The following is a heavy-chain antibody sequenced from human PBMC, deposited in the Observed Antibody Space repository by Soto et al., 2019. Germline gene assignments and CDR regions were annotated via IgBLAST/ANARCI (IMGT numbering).Heavy chain of an antibody. CDR2: IYYSGST. V-gene: IGHV4-59*08. D-gene: IGHD2-2*01. CDR1: GGSISSYY. CDR3: LGYCISTSCSRDEYFQH. J-gene: IGHJ1*01. Sequence: SETLSLTCTVSGGSISSYYWSWIRQPPGKGLEWIGYIYYSGSTNYNPSLKSRVTISVDTSKNQFSLKLSSVTAADTAVYYCLGYCISTSCSRDEYFQHWGQGTLVTVSS.